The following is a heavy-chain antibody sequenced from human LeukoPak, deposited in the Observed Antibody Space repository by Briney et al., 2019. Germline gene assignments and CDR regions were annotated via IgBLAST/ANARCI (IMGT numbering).Heavy chain of an antibody. J-gene: IGHJ6*02. CDR1: GFTFGDYA. CDR2: IRSKVYGGTT. V-gene: IGHV3-49*04. D-gene: IGHD5-18*01. CDR3: TRDRLRYSYIHYGMDV. Sequence: GGSLRLSCTASGFTFGDYAMSWVRQAPGKGLEWVGFIRSKVYGGTTEYAASVKGRFTISRDDSKSIAYLQMNSLKTEDTAVYYCTRDRLRYSYIHYGMDVWGQGTTVTVSS.